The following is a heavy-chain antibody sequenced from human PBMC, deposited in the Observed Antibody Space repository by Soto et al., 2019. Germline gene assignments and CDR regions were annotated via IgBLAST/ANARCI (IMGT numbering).Heavy chain of an antibody. J-gene: IGHJ4*02. Sequence: PGGSLRLSCAASGLTFSSYAMSWVRQAPGKGLEWVSAISGSGGSTFYADSVKGRFTISRDNSKNTLYLQMNSLRAEDTAIYYCASQPSYGDYVDYWGQGTLVTVSS. D-gene: IGHD4-17*01. CDR2: ISGSGGST. CDR1: GLTFSSYA. CDR3: ASQPSYGDYVDY. V-gene: IGHV3-23*01.